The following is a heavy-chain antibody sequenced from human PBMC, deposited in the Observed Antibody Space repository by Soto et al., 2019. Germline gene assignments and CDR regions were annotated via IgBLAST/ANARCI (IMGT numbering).Heavy chain of an antibody. CDR2: ISAYNGNT. CDR1: GYTFTSYG. J-gene: IGHJ4*02. V-gene: IGHV1-18*04. Sequence: ASVKVSCKASGYTFTSYGISWVRQAPGQGLEWMGWISAYNGNTNYAQKLQGRVTMTTDTSTSTAYMELRSLRSDDTAVYYCAREQDIVVVAPERFDYWGQGNLVTVSS. D-gene: IGHD2-15*01. CDR3: AREQDIVVVAPERFDY.